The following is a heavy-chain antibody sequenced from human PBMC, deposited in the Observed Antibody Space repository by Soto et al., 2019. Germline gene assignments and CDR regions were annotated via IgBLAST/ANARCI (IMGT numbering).Heavy chain of an antibody. CDR1: GYTFTNFY. V-gene: IGHV1-46*01. Sequence: QVQLVQSGAEVKEPGASVKISCKGSGYTFTNFYIHWVRQAPGQGLEWMGIVNPNGGSTNYAQNFKGRITISRDTSTSTVYMDLSSLRFEDTAVYYCARGLASGDYWGQGTLVTVSS. CDR3: ARGLASGDY. D-gene: IGHD6-6*01. CDR2: VNPNGGST. J-gene: IGHJ4*02.